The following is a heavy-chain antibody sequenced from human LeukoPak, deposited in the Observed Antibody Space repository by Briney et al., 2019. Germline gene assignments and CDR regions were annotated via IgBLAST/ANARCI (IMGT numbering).Heavy chain of an antibody. CDR3: ARMVYYYDSSGYYPDY. Sequence: VASVKVSCKASGYTFTSYGISRVRQAPGQGLEWMGWISAYNGNTNYAQKLQGRVTMTTDTSTSTAYMELRSLRSDDTAVYYCARMVYYYDSSGYYPDYWGQGTLVTVSS. J-gene: IGHJ4*02. D-gene: IGHD3-22*01. CDR2: ISAYNGNT. V-gene: IGHV1-18*01. CDR1: GYTFTSYG.